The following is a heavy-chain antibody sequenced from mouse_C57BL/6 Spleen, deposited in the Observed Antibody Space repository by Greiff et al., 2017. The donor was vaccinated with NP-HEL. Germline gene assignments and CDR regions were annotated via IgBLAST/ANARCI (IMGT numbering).Heavy chain of an antibody. CDR3: ARGKDWVYFDY. V-gene: IGHV3-1*01. CDR2: ISYSGST. CDR1: GYSITSGYD. J-gene: IGHJ2*01. Sequence: QSGPGMVKPSQSLSLTCTVTGYSITSGYDWHWIRHFPGNKLEWMGYISYSGSTNYNPSLKSRISITHDTSKNHFFLKLNSVTTEDTATYYCARGKDWVYFDYWGQGTTLTVSS.